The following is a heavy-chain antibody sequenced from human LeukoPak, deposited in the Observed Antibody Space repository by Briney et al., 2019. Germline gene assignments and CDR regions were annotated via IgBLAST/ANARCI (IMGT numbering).Heavy chain of an antibody. J-gene: IGHJ4*02. Sequence: SETLSLTCTVSGGSISSYYWSWIGQPAGKGLEWIGRIYTSGSTNYNPSLKSRVTMSVDTSKNQFSLKLSSVTAADTAVYYCARVLDDSSGYYLDYWGQGTLVTVSS. D-gene: IGHD3-22*01. CDR3: ARVLDDSSGYYLDY. V-gene: IGHV4-4*07. CDR1: GGSISSYY. CDR2: IYTSGST.